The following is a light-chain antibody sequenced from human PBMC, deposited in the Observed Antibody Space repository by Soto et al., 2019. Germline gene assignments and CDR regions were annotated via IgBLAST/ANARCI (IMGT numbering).Light chain of an antibody. J-gene: IGKJ1*01. CDR2: SAS. Sequence: DIQMTQSPSSLSASVGDRITITCLASQSISTYVNWYQQKPGKAPNLLIYSASSLESGVPSRFSGSGSGTDFTLTIRSLQPEDFATYFCQQSYSRPRAFGQGTKVDIK. V-gene: IGKV1-39*01. CDR1: QSISTY. CDR3: QQSYSRPRA.